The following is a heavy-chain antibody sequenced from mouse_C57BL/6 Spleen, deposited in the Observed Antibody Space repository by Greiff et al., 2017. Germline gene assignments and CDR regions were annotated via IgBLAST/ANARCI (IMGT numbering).Heavy chain of an antibody. CDR1: GYTFTNYW. Sequence: VQLQQPGAELVKPGASVKLSCKASGYTFTNYWMPWVKQRPGQGLEWIGIIHPNIGSTNYNEKFKGKATLTVDKSSSTAYMQLSRLTSEDSAVYYCASPLMVTNGEGCWGQGTSVTVSS. CDR3: ASPLMVTNGEGC. J-gene: IGHJ4*01. D-gene: IGHD2-2*01. V-gene: IGHV1-64*01. CDR2: IHPNIGST.